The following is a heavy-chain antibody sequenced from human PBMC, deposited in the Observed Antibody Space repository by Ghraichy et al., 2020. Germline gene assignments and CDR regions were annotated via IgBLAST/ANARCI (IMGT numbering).Heavy chain of an antibody. CDR2: INHSGST. Sequence: SETLSLTCAVYGGSFSGYYWSWIRQPPGKGLEWIGEINHSGSTNYNPSLKSRVTISVDTSKNQFSLKLSSVTAADTAVYYCARGDPWEFYYYYGMDVWGQGTTVTVSS. D-gene: IGHD3-10*01. CDR3: ARGDPWEFYYYYGMDV. J-gene: IGHJ6*02. V-gene: IGHV4-34*01. CDR1: GGSFSGYY.